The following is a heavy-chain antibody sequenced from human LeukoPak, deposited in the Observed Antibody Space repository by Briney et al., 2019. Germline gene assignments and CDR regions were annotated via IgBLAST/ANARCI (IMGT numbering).Heavy chain of an antibody. V-gene: IGHV3-30*18. Sequence: PGGSLRLSCAASGFTFSSHGMHWGRQAPGKGLEWVAVIANDGRDKKYADSVKGRFTISRDNSKNTLYLQMNSLRAEDTAVYDCAKDGRVAAAAYYFGYWGQGTLATVSS. CDR2: IANDGRDK. D-gene: IGHD6-13*01. CDR1: GFTFSSHG. CDR3: AKDGRVAAAAYYFGY. J-gene: IGHJ4*02.